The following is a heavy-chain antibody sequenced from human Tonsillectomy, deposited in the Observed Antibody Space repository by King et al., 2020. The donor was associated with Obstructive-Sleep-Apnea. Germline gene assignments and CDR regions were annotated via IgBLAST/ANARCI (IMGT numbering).Heavy chain of an antibody. CDR1: GGSISSYF. V-gene: IGHV4-59*01. D-gene: IGHD5-12*01. J-gene: IGHJ4*02. Sequence: QVQLQESGPGLVKPSETLSLTCTVSGGSISSYFWSWIRQPPGKGLEGIVYVFYPVSTNYNPSLKSRLTTSVDTSKNQFSLKLSSVTAADTAVYYCARGLVATGRFDAWGQGTLVSVSS. CDR3: ARGLVATGRFDA. CDR2: VFYPVST.